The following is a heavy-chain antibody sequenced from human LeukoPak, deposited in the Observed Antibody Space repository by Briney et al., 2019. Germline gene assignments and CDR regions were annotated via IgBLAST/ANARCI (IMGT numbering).Heavy chain of an antibody. V-gene: IGHV1-69*13. D-gene: IGHD6-6*01. J-gene: IGHJ4*02. CDR2: IIPIFGTA. CDR1: GGTFSSYA. CDR3: ARVAARPPRQPDEFDY. Sequence: ASVKVSCKASGGTFSSYAISWVRQAPGQGLEWMGGIIPIFGTANYAQRFQGRVTITADESTSTAYMELSSLRSEDTAVYYCARVAARPPRQPDEFDYWGQGTLVTVSS.